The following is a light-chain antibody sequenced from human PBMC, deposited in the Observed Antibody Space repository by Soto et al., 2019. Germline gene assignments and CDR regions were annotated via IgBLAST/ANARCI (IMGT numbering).Light chain of an antibody. CDR3: QQYENLPT. J-gene: IGKJ5*01. Sequence: DIQMTQSPSSLSASVGDRVTVTCQASQDISNSLNWYQHKPGEAPRLLIYDASNLEAGVPSRFDGSGSGTHFTFTISRLQPEDIATYYCQQYENLPTFGQGTRLEIK. V-gene: IGKV1-33*01. CDR1: QDISNS. CDR2: DAS.